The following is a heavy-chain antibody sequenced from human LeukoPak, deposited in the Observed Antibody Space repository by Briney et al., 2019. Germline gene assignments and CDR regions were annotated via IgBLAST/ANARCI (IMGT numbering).Heavy chain of an antibody. CDR3: ARSPPFGLILYYGMDV. V-gene: IGHV3-13*01. J-gene: IGHJ6*02. CDR2: IGTAGDT. Sequence: GGSLRLSCAASGFTFSSYAMSWVRQATGKGLEWVSAIGTAGDTYYPGSVKGRFAISRENAKNSLYLQMNSLRAGDTAVYYCARSPPFGLILYYGMDVWGQGTTVTVSS. CDR1: GFTFSSYA. D-gene: IGHD3-10*01.